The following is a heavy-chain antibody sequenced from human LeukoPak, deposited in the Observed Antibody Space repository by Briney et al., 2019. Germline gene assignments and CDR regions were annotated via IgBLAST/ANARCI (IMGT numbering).Heavy chain of an antibody. CDR3: AKDRQGSSWQRAVDY. D-gene: IGHD6-13*01. CDR2: ISGSGGNT. CDR1: GFTFSSYA. V-gene: IGHV3-23*01. J-gene: IGHJ4*02. Sequence: PGGSLRLSXAASGFTFSSYAMSWVRQAPGKGLEWVSAISGSGGNTYYADSVKGRFTISRDNSKNTLYLQMNSLRAEDTAVYFCAKDRQGSSWQRAVDYWGQGTLVTVSS.